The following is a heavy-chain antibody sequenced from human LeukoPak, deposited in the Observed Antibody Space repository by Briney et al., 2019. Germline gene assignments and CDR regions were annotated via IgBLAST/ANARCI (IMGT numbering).Heavy chain of an antibody. V-gene: IGHV1-18*01. J-gene: IGHJ6*02. D-gene: IGHD6-19*01. CDR1: GYTFTSYG. Sequence: ASVKVSCKASGYTFTSYGISWVRQAPGQGLEWMGWISAYNGNTNYAQKLQGRVTMTTDTSTSTAYMELRSLRSDDTAVYYCARELGIAVASHYYYYGMDVWGQGTTVTVSS. CDR3: ARELGIAVASHYYYYGMDV. CDR2: ISAYNGNT.